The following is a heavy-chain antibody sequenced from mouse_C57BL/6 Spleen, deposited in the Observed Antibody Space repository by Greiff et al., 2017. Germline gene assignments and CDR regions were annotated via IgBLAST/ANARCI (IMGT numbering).Heavy chain of an antibody. D-gene: IGHD2-3*01. Sequence: QVQLQQSGAELMKPGASVKLSCKATGYTFTGYWIEWVKQRPGHGLEWIGEILPGSGSTNYNEKFKSKATFTADTSSNTAYMQRSSLTTEDSAIYYFASSIYDGYHYAMDYWGQGTSVTVSS. CDR1: GYTFTGYW. J-gene: IGHJ4*01. V-gene: IGHV1-9*01. CDR2: ILPGSGST. CDR3: ASSIYDGYHYAMDY.